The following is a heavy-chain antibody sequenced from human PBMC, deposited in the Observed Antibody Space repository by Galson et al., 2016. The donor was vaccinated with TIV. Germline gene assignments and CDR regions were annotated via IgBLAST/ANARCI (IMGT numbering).Heavy chain of an antibody. CDR2: ITHDGNNK. CDR3: MRDGGGNWNYVDYFDY. Sequence: SLRLSCAASGFTFSSYTFHWVRQTPGKGLEWVAIITHDGNNKDFADSVEGRFTISRDSSKNTVFLQMNSLRLEDTAVYYCMRDGGGNWNYVDYFDYWGPGTVVTVSS. V-gene: IGHV3-30-3*01. CDR1: GFTFSSYT. J-gene: IGHJ4*02. D-gene: IGHD1-7*01.